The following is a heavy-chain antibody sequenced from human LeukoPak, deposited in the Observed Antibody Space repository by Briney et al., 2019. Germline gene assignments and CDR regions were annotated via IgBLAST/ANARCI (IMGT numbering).Heavy chain of an antibody. CDR2: IYSGGST. D-gene: IGHD5/OR15-5a*01. CDR3: AKAGSTPYDYYYYGMDV. Sequence: GGSLRLSCAASGFTVSSNYMSWVRQAPGKGLEWVSVIYSGGSTYYADSVKGRFTISRDNSKNTLYLQMNSLRAEDTAVYYCAKAGSTPYDYYYYGMDVWGQGTTVTVSS. V-gene: IGHV3-53*01. CDR1: GFTVSSNY. J-gene: IGHJ6*02.